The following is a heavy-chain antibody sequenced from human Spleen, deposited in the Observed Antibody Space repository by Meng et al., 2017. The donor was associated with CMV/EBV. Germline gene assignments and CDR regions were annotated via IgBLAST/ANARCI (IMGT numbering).Heavy chain of an antibody. CDR2: VNSDGSTT. Sequence: GESLKISCAASGFTFSRYSMHWVRQAPGKGLVWVSYVNSDGSTTTYAEPVKGRFTISRDNSKNTLYLQMNSLGAEDTAVYYCARASVNWNYGWHFEDWGQGTLVTVSS. V-gene: IGHV3-74*01. J-gene: IGHJ4*02. CDR1: GFTFSRYS. CDR3: ARASVNWNYGWHFED. D-gene: IGHD1-7*01.